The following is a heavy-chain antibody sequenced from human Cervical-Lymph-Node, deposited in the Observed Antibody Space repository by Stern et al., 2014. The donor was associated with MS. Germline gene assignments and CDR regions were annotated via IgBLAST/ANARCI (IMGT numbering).Heavy chain of an antibody. CDR3: ARTTVTYYGYPFDY. CDR2: IDWDDDK. V-gene: IGHV2-70*01. Sequence: QVTLKEFGPALVKPTQTLTLTCTFSGFSLSTSGMCVSWIRQPPGKALERLSLIDWDDDKYYSTSLKTRLTISKDTSKNQVVLTMTNMDPVDTATYYCARTTVTYYGYPFDYWGQGTLVTVSS. J-gene: IGHJ4*02. CDR1: GFSLSTSGMC. D-gene: IGHD3-10*01.